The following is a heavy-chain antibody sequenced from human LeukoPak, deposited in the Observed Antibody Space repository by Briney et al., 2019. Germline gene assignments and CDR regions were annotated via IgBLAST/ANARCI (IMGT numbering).Heavy chain of an antibody. V-gene: IGHV3-23*01. CDR2: ISPIGTRT. CDR3: AKASTDLKPIDS. J-gene: IGHJ4*02. Sequence: GGSLRLSCAASGFTFSSDAMNWVRQAPGKGLEWVSAISPIGTRTYYADSVKGRFTISRDNSKNTLYLQMNSLRAEDTAMYYCAKASTDLKPIDSWGQGTLVTVSS. CDR1: GFTFSSDA. D-gene: IGHD1-14*01.